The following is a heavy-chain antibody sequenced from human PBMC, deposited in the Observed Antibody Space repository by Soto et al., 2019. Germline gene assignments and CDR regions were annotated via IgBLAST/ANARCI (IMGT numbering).Heavy chain of an antibody. CDR3: AKVVDTSRYLDAFDI. CDR2: ISGSGDST. Sequence: GGSLRLSCAASGFTFSSYAMSWVCQAPGKGLEWVSSISGSGDSTYHADSVKGRFTISRDNSKNTLYLQMNSLRAEDTAVYYCAKVVDTSRYLDAFDIWGQGTMVTVSS. V-gene: IGHV3-23*01. J-gene: IGHJ3*02. D-gene: IGHD3-22*01. CDR1: GFTFSSYA.